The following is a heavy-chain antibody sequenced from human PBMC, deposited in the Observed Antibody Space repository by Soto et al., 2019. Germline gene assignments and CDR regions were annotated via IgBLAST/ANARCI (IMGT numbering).Heavy chain of an antibody. Sequence: QVQLVQSGAEVKKPGSSVKVSCKASGGTLSNYAFTWVRQAPGQGLEWMGGIIPTFNTVNYAQKFQGRVTITADESTSTAYMEVNSLRSEDTAVYYCARVRPNDYVGNYNNGMDVWGQGTTVTVSS. V-gene: IGHV1-69*01. CDR2: IIPTFNTV. CDR1: GGTLSNYA. CDR3: ARVRPNDYVGNYNNGMDV. D-gene: IGHD4-17*01. J-gene: IGHJ6*02.